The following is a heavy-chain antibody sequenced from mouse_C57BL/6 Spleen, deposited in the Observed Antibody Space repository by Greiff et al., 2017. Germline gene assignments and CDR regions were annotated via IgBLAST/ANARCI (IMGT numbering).Heavy chain of an antibody. CDR1: GYTFTSYW. CDR2: IHPNSGST. V-gene: IGHV1-64*01. CDR3: AREYYGSPYYFDY. J-gene: IGHJ2*01. D-gene: IGHD1-1*01. Sequence: QVQLQQPGAELVKPGASVKLSCKASGYTFTSYWMHWVKQRPGQGLEWIGMIHPNSGSTNYNEKFKSKATMTVDKSSSTAYMQISSLTSEDSAVYYCAREYYGSPYYFDYWGQGTTLTVSS.